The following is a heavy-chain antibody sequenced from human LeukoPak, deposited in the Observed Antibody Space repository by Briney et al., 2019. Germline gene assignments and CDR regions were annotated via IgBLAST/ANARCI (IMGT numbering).Heavy chain of an antibody. CDR3: ARRGAGDYEAEGHYLDY. D-gene: IGHD4-17*01. V-gene: IGHV5-51*01. CDR2: IYPGDSDT. CDR1: GYSFTSYW. J-gene: IGHJ4*02. Sequence: GESLKISCKASGYSFTSYWIGWVRQMPGKGLEWMGIIYPGDSDTRYSPSFQGQVTISADKSISTAYLQWSSLKASDTAMYYCARRGAGDYEAEGHYLDYWGQGTLVTVSS.